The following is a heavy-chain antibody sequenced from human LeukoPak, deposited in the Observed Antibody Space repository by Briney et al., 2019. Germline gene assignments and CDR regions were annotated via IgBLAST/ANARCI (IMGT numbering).Heavy chain of an antibody. CDR2: IYSGGST. V-gene: IGHV3-53*01. D-gene: IGHD2-2*01. J-gene: IGHJ1*01. CDR3: AKDIRARGRGEVPSSIHLGD. Sequence: GGSLRLSCAPSGLTLSSYYMSWVRQAPGKGLEWVSVIYSGGSTNYPEPVKGRFTISKDNSKNTLYLQMNSLRAEDTAVYYCAKDIRARGRGEVPSSIHLGDWGKGTLVTVSS. CDR1: GLTLSSYY.